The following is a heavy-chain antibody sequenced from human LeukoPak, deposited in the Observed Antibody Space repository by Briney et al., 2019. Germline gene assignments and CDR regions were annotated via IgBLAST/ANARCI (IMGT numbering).Heavy chain of an antibody. CDR2: INHSGST. D-gene: IGHD3-3*01. V-gene: IGHV4-34*01. Sequence: SETLSLNCAVYGGSFSGYYWSWIRQPPGKGLEWIGEINHSGSTNYNPSLKSRVTISVDTSKNQFSLKLSSVTAADTAVYYCARGPGVFGWFDYWGQGTLVTVSS. J-gene: IGHJ4*02. CDR3: ARGPGVFGWFDY. CDR1: GGSFSGYY.